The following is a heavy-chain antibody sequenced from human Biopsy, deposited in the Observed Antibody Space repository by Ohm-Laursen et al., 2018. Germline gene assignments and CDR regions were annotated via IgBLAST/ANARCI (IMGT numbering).Heavy chain of an antibody. CDR1: GGTFSSYV. Sequence: ASSEKVSCKASGGTFSSYVISWVRQAPGQGLEWMGRIIPTFDTPTYAPDFQGRVTFTADKSTGTAHLDLSRLRSEDTAIYYCAGGAAKGNPYDHWGQGTLVTVSS. CDR3: AGGAAKGNPYDH. D-gene: IGHD3-10*01. CDR2: IIPTFDTP. J-gene: IGHJ5*02. V-gene: IGHV1-69*06.